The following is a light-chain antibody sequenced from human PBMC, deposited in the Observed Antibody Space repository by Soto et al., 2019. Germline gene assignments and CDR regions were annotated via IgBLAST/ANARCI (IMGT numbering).Light chain of an antibody. Sequence: QSALTQPASVSGSPGQPITISCTGTSSDVGGYNYVSWYQHHSGKAPKVIIHEVSNRPSGVSNRFSGSKSGNTASLTISGLQAEDEADYYCSSYTSSSSLVVFGGGTKVTVL. CDR1: SSDVGGYNY. CDR3: SSYTSSSSLVV. V-gene: IGLV2-14*01. J-gene: IGLJ2*01. CDR2: EVS.